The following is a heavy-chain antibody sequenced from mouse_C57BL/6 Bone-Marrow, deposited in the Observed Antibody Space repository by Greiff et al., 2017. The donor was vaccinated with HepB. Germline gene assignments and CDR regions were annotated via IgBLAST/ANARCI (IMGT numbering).Heavy chain of an antibody. J-gene: IGHJ2*01. CDR1: GYTFTDYY. CDR2: IYPGSGNT. CDR3: ARSYKDGYYYSFDY. V-gene: IGHV1-76*01. Sequence: VQVVESGAELVRPGASVKLSCKASGYTFTDYYINWVKQRPGQGLEWIARIYPGSGNTYYNEKFKGKATLTAEKSSSTAYMQLSSLTSEDSAVYFCARSYKDGYYYSFDYWGQGTTLTVSS. D-gene: IGHD2-3*01.